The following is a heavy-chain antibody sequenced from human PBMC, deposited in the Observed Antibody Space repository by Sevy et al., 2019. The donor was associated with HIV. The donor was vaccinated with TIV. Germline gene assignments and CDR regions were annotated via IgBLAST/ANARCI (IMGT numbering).Heavy chain of an antibody. J-gene: IGHJ4*02. Sequence: GGSLRLSCAASGFSFSDYYMGWVRQAPGKGLEWVANIYQDGSQENYVDPVKGRLTIARDNAKNSMYLQMNSLRVDDTGIYYCTRELWPGDYWGQGTLVTVSS. CDR2: IYQDGSQE. D-gene: IGHD2-21*01. CDR3: TRELWPGDY. V-gene: IGHV3-7*01. CDR1: GFSFSDYY.